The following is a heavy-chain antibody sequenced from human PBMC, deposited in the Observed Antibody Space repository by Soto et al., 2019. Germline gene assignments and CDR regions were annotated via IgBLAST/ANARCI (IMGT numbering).Heavy chain of an antibody. D-gene: IGHD2-2*02. CDR2: ISYDGSNK. CDR3: ARDFARYLPALYYFDY. V-gene: IGHV3-30-3*01. J-gene: IGHJ4*02. CDR1: GFTFSSYA. Sequence: PGGSLRLSXAASGFTFSSYAMHWVRQAPGKGLEWVAVISYDGSNKYYADSVKGRFTISRDNSKNTLYLQMNSLRAEDTAVYYCARDFARYLPALYYFDYWGQGTLVTVSS.